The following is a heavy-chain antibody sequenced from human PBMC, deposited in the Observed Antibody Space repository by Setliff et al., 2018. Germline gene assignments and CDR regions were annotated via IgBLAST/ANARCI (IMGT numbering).Heavy chain of an antibody. Sequence: SETLSLTCTVSGASINSLSWWSWVRQPPGKGLEWIGEINHSGSTNYNPSLKSRVTISVDTSKNQFSLKLSSVTAADTAVYYCARGFGYYDFWSGLPHNWFDPWGQGTLVTVSS. J-gene: IGHJ5*02. D-gene: IGHD3-3*01. CDR1: GASINSLSW. V-gene: IGHV4-4*02. CDR3: ARGFGYYDFWSGLPHNWFDP. CDR2: INHSGST.